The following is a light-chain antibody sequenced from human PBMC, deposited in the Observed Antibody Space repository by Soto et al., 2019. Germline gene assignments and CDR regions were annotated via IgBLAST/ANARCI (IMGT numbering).Light chain of an antibody. CDR2: KAT. V-gene: IGKV1-5*03. CDR3: QQYSSYSRT. J-gene: IGKJ1*01. CDR1: QSISSW. Sequence: DIVLTQSPSTLSASVGDRVTITCRASQSISSWLAWYQQRPGIAPKLLIYKATSLQSGVPSRFSGSGSGTEFALTISSLQADDCAIYYCQQYSSYSRTFGQGTKVEIK.